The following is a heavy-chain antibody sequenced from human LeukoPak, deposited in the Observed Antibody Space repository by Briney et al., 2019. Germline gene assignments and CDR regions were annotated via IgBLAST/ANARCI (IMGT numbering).Heavy chain of an antibody. D-gene: IGHD1-26*01. Sequence: PGGSLRLSCATSGFTFSNHAIHWVRQATGKGLEWVSAIGTAGDTFYPGSVKGRFTISRGNAKNSLSLQMNSLRAEDTAVYYCVRQQTPHGNFDYWGQGTLVTVSS. V-gene: IGHV3-13*01. CDR2: IGTAGDT. CDR1: GFTFSNHA. CDR3: VRQQTPHGNFDY. J-gene: IGHJ4*02.